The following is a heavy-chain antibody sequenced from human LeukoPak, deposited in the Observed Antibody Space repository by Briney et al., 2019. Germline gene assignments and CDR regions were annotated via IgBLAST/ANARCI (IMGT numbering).Heavy chain of an antibody. CDR3: ARGVTGGWYGDFQH. CDR2: LFNSGGT. V-gene: IGHV4-59*01. D-gene: IGHD6-19*01. Sequence: PSETLSLTCTVSGASISSYHWSWIRQPPGKGLEWIGDLFNSGGTSYNASLKSRVTISVDTSKNQFSLKLSSVTAADTAVYYCARGVTGGWYGDFQHWGQGTLVTVSS. CDR1: GASISSYH. J-gene: IGHJ1*01.